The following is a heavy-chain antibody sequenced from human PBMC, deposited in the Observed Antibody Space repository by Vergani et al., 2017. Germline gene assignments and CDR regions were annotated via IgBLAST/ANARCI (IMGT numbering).Heavy chain of an antibody. J-gene: IGHJ6*02. D-gene: IGHD2/OR15-2a*01. Sequence: QVQILQSGGGVVQPGGSLRLSCTLSGLTLNTYGIHWVRQAPGKGLEWVSFIRYAGSSEYYGDSVKGRFTISRDKSQNTVNLQMNSLRTEDTAVYFCANSVIAGNVGVAYFGMDVWGRGTTVTVSS. V-gene: IGHV3-30*02. CDR1: GLTLNTYG. CDR2: IRYAGSSE. CDR3: ANSVIAGNVGVAYFGMDV.